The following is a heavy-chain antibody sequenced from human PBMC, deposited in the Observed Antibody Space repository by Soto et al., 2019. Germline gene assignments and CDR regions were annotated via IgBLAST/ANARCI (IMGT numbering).Heavy chain of an antibody. J-gene: IGHJ6*02. V-gene: IGHV4-30-4*01. Sequence: QVQLQESGPGLVKPSQTLSLTCTVSGGSISSGDHYWSWIRQPPGKGLEWVGYIYYTGSTSYNPSLKRRVTISVDTSKNQFSLKLTSVTAADTAVYYCARVNGDYYYYYGMDVWGQGTTVSVSS. CDR1: GGSISSGDHY. CDR3: ARVNGDYYYYYGMDV. CDR2: IYYTGST. D-gene: IGHD4-17*01.